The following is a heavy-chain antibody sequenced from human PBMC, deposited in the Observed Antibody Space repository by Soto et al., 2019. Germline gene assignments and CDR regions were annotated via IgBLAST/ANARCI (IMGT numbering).Heavy chain of an antibody. Sequence: PSETLSLTCTVSGGSISSSSYYWGWIRQPPGKGLEWIGSIYYSGSTYYNPSLKSRVTISVDTSKNQFSLKLSSVAAADTAVYYCANKIYLWTWGQGTLVTVSS. CDR3: ANKIYLWT. J-gene: IGHJ5*02. CDR1: GGSISSSSYY. V-gene: IGHV4-39*01. CDR2: IYYSGST. D-gene: IGHD3-16*01.